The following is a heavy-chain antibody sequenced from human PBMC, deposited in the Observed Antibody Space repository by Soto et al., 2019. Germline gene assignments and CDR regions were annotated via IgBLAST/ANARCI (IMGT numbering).Heavy chain of an antibody. CDR1: GYTFTGYY. D-gene: IGHD3-10*01. J-gene: IGHJ6*02. V-gene: IGHV1-2*04. Sequence: ASVKVSCKASGYTFTGYYMHWVRQAPGQGLEWTGWINPNSGGTNYAQKFQGWVTMTRDTSISTAYMELSRLRSDDTAVYYCARGHMVRGVIYYYGMDVWGQGTTVTVSS. CDR3: ARGHMVRGVIYYYGMDV. CDR2: INPNSGGT.